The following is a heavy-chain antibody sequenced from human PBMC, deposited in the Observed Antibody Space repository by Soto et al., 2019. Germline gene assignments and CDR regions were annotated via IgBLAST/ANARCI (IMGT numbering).Heavy chain of an antibody. V-gene: IGHV1-8*01. J-gene: IGHJ6*03. CDR2: MNPNSGNT. Sequence: ASVKVYCKGSGYTFSSYVINWLRKANGQGLEWMGWMNPNSGNTGYAQKFQGRVTMTRNTSISTAYMELSSLRSEDTAVYYCARGYSSSSKYYYYMDVWGKGTTVTVSS. CDR3: ARGYSSSSKYYYYMDV. D-gene: IGHD6-6*01. CDR1: GYTFSSYV.